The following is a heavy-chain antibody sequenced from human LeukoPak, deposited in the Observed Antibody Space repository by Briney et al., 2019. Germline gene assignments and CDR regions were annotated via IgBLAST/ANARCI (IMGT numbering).Heavy chain of an antibody. CDR1: GYTFTSYD. D-gene: IGHD3-3*01. CDR2: MNPNSGNT. CDR3: ARATTYYDFWRSDYFDY. J-gene: IGHJ4*02. V-gene: IGHV1-8*01. Sequence: ASVKVSCKASGYTFTSYDMNWVRQATGQGFAWLGWMNPNSGNTGYAQKFQGRVTMTRNTSISTAYMELSSLRSEDTAVYYCARATTYYDFWRSDYFDYWGQGTLVTVSS.